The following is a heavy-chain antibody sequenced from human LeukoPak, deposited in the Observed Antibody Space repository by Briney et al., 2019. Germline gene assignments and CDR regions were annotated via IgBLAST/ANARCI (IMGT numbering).Heavy chain of an antibody. V-gene: IGHV3-23*01. D-gene: IGHD2-21*02. J-gene: IGHJ4*02. CDR2: ISGSGGST. CDR3: AKDLSVVVTAITDY. Sequence: GGSLRLSCAASGFTFSSYAMSWVRQAPGKGLEWVSAISGSGGSTYYADSVKGRFTISRDDSKNTLYLQMNSLRAEDTAVYYCAKDLSVVVTAITDYWGQGTLVTVSS. CDR1: GFTFSSYA.